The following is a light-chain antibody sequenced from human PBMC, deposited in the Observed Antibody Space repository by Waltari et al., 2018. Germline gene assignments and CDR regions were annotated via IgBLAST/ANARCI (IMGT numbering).Light chain of an antibody. CDR3: SSYISSSTLEL. CDR1: SSDVGTYNY. J-gene: IGLJ2*01. CDR2: DVS. V-gene: IGLV2-14*03. Sequence: QSALTQPASVSGSPGQSITISCTGTSSDVGTYNYVSWYQQHPGKAPKLMIFDVSIRPSGVFNRFAGSKSCNTASLTISGLQAEYEADYYCSSYISSSTLELFGGGTSLTVL.